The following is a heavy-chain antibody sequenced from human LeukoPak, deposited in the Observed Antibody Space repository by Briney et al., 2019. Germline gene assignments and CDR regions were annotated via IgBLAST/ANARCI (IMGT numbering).Heavy chain of an antibody. J-gene: IGHJ4*02. CDR3: AKDSVVGALDY. CDR1: GFNFSNAW. V-gene: IGHV3-23*01. Sequence: GGSLRLSCAASGFNFSNAWMSWVRQAPGKGLEWVSSISGSGGSTYYADSVKGRFTISRDNSRNMLFLQMNSLRADDTAVYYCAKDSVVGALDYWGQGTLVTVSS. CDR2: ISGSGGST. D-gene: IGHD1-26*01.